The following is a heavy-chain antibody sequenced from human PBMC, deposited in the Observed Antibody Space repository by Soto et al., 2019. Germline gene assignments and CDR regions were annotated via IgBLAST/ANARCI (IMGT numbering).Heavy chain of an antibody. CDR3: ARVLGTVGVTLAEYFQH. J-gene: IGHJ1*01. Sequence: GASVKVSCKASGGTFSSYAISWVRQAPGQGLEWMGGIIPIFGTANYAQKFQGRVTITADESTSTAYMELSSLRSEDTAVYYCARVLGTVGVTLAEYFQHWGQGTLVNVSS. V-gene: IGHV1-69*13. CDR2: IIPIFGTA. CDR1: GGTFSSYA. D-gene: IGHD2-21*02.